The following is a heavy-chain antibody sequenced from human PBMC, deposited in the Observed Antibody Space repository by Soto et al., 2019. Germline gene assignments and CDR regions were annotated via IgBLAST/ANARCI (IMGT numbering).Heavy chain of an antibody. D-gene: IGHD2-21*02. J-gene: IGHJ6*02. CDR2: SSGSGGST. CDR3: AKDLVVTAIEVVYYYYGMDV. Sequence: EVQLLESGGGLVQPGGSLRLSCAASGFTFSSSAMSWVRQAPGMGLEWVSASSGSGGSTYYADSVKGRFTISRDNSKNTLYLQLNRLRAEDTAVYYCAKDLVVTAIEVVYYYYGMDVWGQGTTVTVSS. V-gene: IGHV3-23*01. CDR1: GFTFSSSA.